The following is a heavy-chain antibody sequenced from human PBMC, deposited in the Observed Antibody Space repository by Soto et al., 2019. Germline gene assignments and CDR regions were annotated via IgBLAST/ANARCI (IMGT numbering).Heavy chain of an antibody. Sequence: QVQLQQWGAGLLKPSETLSLTCAVYGGSFSGYYWSWIRQPPGKGLEWIGEINHSGSTNYNPSLKSRVTISVDTSKNQFSLKLSSVTAADTAVYYCARARRSEGLGYCSGGSCSRSHVHPHDYWGQGTLVTVSS. CDR2: INHSGST. CDR1: GGSFSGYY. J-gene: IGHJ4*02. V-gene: IGHV4-34*01. CDR3: ARARRSEGLGYCSGGSCSRSHVHPHDY. D-gene: IGHD2-15*01.